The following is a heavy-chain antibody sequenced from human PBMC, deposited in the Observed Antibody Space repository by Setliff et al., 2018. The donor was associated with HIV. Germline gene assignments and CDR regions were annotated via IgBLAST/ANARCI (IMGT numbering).Heavy chain of an antibody. D-gene: IGHD1-26*01. CDR3: ARAVLYSGSYYPFDY. J-gene: IGHJ4*02. CDR2: VNPSTGRT. Sequence: ASVKVSCKPSGYSFTSYYIHWVRQAPGQGLEWLGTVNPSTGRTTYAQNFQGRVAMTRDSSTNTVYMEVSSLKSDDTAVYYCARAVLYSGSYYPFDYWGQGVLVTVSS. CDR1: GYSFTSYY. V-gene: IGHV1-46*01.